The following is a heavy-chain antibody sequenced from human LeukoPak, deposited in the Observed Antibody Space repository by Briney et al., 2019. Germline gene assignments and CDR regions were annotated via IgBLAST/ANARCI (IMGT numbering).Heavy chain of an antibody. CDR3: ARDRGGLIAARTSYYFDY. Sequence: GASVKVSCKASGGTFSSYAISWVRQAPGQGLEWMGGIIPIFGTANYAQKFQGRVTITTDESTSTAYMELSGLRSEDTAVYYCARDRGGLIAARTSYYFDYWGQGTLVTVSS. D-gene: IGHD6-6*01. CDR2: IIPIFGTA. J-gene: IGHJ4*02. CDR1: GGTFSSYA. V-gene: IGHV1-69*05.